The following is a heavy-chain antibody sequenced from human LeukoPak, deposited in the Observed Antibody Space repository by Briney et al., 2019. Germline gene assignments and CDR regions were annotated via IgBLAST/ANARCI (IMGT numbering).Heavy chain of an antibody. CDR3: AKTPKGDSSGYPEYFQH. J-gene: IGHJ1*01. CDR1: GFTFSSYG. CDR2: IWYDGSNK. Sequence: PGRSLRLSCAASGFTFSSYGTHWVRQAPGKGLEWVAVIWYDGSNKYYADSVKGRFTISRDNSKNTLYLQMNSLRAEDTAVYYCAKTPKGDSSGYPEYFQHWGQGTLVTVSS. V-gene: IGHV3-33*06. D-gene: IGHD3-22*01.